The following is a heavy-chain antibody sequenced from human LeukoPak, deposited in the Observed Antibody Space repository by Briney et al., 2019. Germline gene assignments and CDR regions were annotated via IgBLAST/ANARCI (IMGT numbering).Heavy chain of an antibody. CDR2: VSYSGST. CDR3: ARLQGRGDNYLDF. V-gene: IGHV4-59*08. J-gene: IGHJ4*02. D-gene: IGHD7-27*01. CDR1: GGSISTYY. Sequence: PETLSLTCTVSGGSISTYYWSWLRQPPGKGLEWIGYVSYSGSTNYNPSLKTLKSRVTMSVDTSKKQFSLKVSSVTAADTAVYYCARLQGRGDNYLDFWGQGALVTVSS.